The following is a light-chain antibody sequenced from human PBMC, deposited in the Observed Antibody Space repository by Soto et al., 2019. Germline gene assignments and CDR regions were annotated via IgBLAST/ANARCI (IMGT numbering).Light chain of an antibody. J-gene: IGKJ2*01. CDR1: QSVCSSY. V-gene: IGKV3-20*01. CDR3: QQYGGSALYT. Sequence: EIVLTQSPGTMSLSPGERATLSCRASQSVCSSYLAWYQQKPGQAPRLLIYGASSRATGIPDRFSGSGSGTDFTLTISRLEPEDFAVFYCQQYGGSALYTFGQGTKLEIK. CDR2: GAS.